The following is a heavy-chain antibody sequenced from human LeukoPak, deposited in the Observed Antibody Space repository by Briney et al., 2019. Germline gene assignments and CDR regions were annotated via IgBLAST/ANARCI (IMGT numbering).Heavy chain of an antibody. D-gene: IGHD1/OR15-1a*01. Sequence: SVKVSCKASGYTFTSYDINWVRQATGQGLEWMGWMNPNSGNTGYAQKFQGRVTMTRNTSISTAYMELSSLRSEDTAVYYCARDVVTGTNYYFDYWGQGTLVTVSS. CDR2: MNPNSGNT. J-gene: IGHJ4*02. CDR3: ARDVVTGTNYYFDY. CDR1: GYTFTSYD. V-gene: IGHV1-8*01.